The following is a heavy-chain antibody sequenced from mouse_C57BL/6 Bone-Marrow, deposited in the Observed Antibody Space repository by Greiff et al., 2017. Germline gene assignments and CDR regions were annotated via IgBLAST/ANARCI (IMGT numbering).Heavy chain of an antibody. CDR2: IHPNSGST. V-gene: IGHV1-64*01. Sequence: QVQLQQPGAELVKPGASVKLSCKASGYTFTSYWMHWVKQRPGQGLEWIGMIHPNSGSTNYNEKFKSKATLTVDKSSSTAYMQLSSLTSEDSAGYYCARSRTTVVPYWYFDVWGTGTTVTVSS. J-gene: IGHJ1*03. D-gene: IGHD1-1*01. CDR3: ARSRTTVVPYWYFDV. CDR1: GYTFTSYW.